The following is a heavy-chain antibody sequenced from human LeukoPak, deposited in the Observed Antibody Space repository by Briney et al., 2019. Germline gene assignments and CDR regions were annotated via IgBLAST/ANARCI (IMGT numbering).Heavy chain of an antibody. CDR1: GGTFSSYA. CDR3: AGYCSSTSCSNPYNWFDP. CDR2: IIPIFGAA. D-gene: IGHD2-2*01. Sequence: ASVKISCKTSGGTFSSYAISWVRQAPGQGLEWMGGIIPIFGAANYAQKFQGRVTITTDESASTAYMELSSLRSEDTAVYYGAGYCSSTSCSNPYNWFDPWGQGTLVTVSS. V-gene: IGHV1-69*05. J-gene: IGHJ5*02.